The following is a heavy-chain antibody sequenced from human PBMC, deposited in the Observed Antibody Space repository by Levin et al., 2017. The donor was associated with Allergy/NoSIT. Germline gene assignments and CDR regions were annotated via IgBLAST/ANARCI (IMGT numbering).Heavy chain of an antibody. CDR2: ISGSGGST. V-gene: IGHV3-23*01. J-gene: IGHJ3*02. CDR1: GFTFSSYA. Sequence: GESLKISCAASGFTFSSYAMSWVRQAPGKGLEWVSAISGSGGSTYYADSVKGRFTISRDNSKNTLYLQMNSLRAEDTAVYYCAKFFYDSSGYHPWGMRAFDIWGQGTMVTVSS. CDR3: AKFFYDSSGYHPWGMRAFDI. D-gene: IGHD3-22*01.